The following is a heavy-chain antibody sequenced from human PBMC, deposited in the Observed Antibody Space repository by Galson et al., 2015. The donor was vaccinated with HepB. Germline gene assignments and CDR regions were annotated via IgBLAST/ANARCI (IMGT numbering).Heavy chain of an antibody. CDR2: ISNTGGDK. J-gene: IGHJ4*02. V-gene: IGHV3-11*01. CDR3: ARGHWGLDY. D-gene: IGHD7-27*01. CDR1: GFTFSDHY. Sequence: SLRLSCAASGFTFSDHYMTWIRQAPGKGLEWVAFISNTGGDKMYADSLKGRFTISRDNARSSLYLQMSGLRIEDTAVYYCARGHWGLDYWGQGALVTVSS.